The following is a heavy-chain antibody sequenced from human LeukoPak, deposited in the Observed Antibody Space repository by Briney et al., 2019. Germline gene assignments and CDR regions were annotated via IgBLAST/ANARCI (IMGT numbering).Heavy chain of an antibody. CDR3: ATYRQVLLPFES. D-gene: IGHD2-8*02. CDR1: GFTVDSNY. J-gene: IGHJ4*02. Sequence: AGGSLRLSCAASGFTVDSNYMSWVRQAPGKGLEWVSVIYSGGSTYYADSVRGRFTISRDNSKSTLSLQMNSLRAEDTAIYYCATYRQVLLPFESWGQGTLVTVSS. V-gene: IGHV3-53*01. CDR2: IYSGGST.